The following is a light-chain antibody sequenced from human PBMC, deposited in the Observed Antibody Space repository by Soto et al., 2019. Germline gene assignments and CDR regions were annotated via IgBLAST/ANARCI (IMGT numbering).Light chain of an antibody. CDR3: QTWGTGIRV. CDR1: SGHSNYA. Sequence: QLVLTQSPSASASLGASVKLTCTLSSGHSNYAIAWHQQQPEKGPRYLMKVNSDGSHRKGDGIPDRFSGSSSGAQRYLTISSLQSEVEADYYCQTWGTGIRVFGTGTKLTVL. V-gene: IGLV4-69*01. J-gene: IGLJ1*01. CDR2: VNSDGSH.